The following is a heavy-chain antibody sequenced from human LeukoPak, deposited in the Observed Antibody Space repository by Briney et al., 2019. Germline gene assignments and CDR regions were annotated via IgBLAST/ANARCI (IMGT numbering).Heavy chain of an antibody. CDR3: ARGRRETGWFDP. Sequence: SETLSLTCAVYGGSFSGYYWNWIRQPPGKGLEWIGEINHSGSTNYNPSLKSRVTISVDTSKNQFSLKLSSVTAADTAVYYCARGRRETGWFDPWGQGTLVTVSS. V-gene: IGHV4-34*01. D-gene: IGHD1-26*01. J-gene: IGHJ5*02. CDR1: GGSFSGYY. CDR2: INHSGST.